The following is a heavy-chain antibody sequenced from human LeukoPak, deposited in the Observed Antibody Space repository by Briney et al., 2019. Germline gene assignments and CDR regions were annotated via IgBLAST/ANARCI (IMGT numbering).Heavy chain of an antibody. CDR3: AREPVAQPFDY. CDR1: GFTFSSYS. J-gene: IGHJ4*02. D-gene: IGHD6-19*01. Sequence: GGSLRLSCAASGFTFSSYSMNWVRQAPGKGLEWVSYISSSSSTIYYADSVKGRFTISRDNAKNSLYLQMNSLRAEDTAVYYCAREPVAQPFDYWGQRTLVTVSS. CDR2: ISSSSSTI. V-gene: IGHV3-48*01.